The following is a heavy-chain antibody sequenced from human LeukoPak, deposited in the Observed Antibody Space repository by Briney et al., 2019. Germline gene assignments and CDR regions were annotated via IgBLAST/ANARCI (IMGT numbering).Heavy chain of an antibody. D-gene: IGHD5/OR15-5a*01. CDR1: RNTVTDFTDQY. J-gene: IGHJ5*02. V-gene: IGHV1-2*02. Sequence: ASVKVSCKDPRNTVTDFTDQYIHWVRQAPGQGLEWMGWIYPKSGGTNYAQKFQDRVTMTRDTSITTAYMELSRLRFDDTAFYYCVRDGRSVSVDPWGQGTLVTVSS. CDR2: IYPKSGGT. CDR3: VRDGRSVSVDP.